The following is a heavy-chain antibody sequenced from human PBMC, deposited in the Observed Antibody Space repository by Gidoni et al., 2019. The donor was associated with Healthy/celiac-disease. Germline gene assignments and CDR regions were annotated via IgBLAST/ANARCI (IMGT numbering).Heavy chain of an antibody. V-gene: IGHV3-33*01. CDR3: ARGGGYSSSWVDY. J-gene: IGHJ4*02. CDR2: IWYDGSNK. D-gene: IGHD6-13*01. Sequence: QVQLVESGGGVVQPGRSLRLSCAASGFTCSSYGMHWVRQAPGKGLEVVEVIWYDGSNKYYADSVKGRFTISRDNSKNTLYLQMNSLRAEDTAVYYCARGGGYSSSWVDYWGQGTLVTVSS. CDR1: GFTCSSYG.